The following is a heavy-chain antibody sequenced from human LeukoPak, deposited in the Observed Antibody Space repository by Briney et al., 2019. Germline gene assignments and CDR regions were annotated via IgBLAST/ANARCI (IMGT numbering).Heavy chain of an antibody. Sequence: PGRSLRLSCAASGFTFSSYGMHWVRQAPGKGLEWVAVISYDGSNKYYADSVKGRFTISRDNSKNTLYLQMNSLRAEDTAVYYCAKQKIHIAARPAYYYYGMDVWGQGTTVTASS. V-gene: IGHV3-30*18. CDR2: ISYDGSNK. D-gene: IGHD6-6*01. CDR3: AKQKIHIAARPAYYYYGMDV. J-gene: IGHJ6*02. CDR1: GFTFSSYG.